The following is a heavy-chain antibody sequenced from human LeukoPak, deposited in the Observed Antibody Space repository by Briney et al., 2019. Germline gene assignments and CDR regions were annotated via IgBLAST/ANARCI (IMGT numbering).Heavy chain of an antibody. Sequence: SETLSLTCTVSGGSISSYYWSWIRQPPGKGLEWIGYIYYSGSTNYNPSLKSRVTISVDTSKNQFSLRLSSVTAADTAVYYCARDPDTLGIRSYWYFDLWGRGTLVTVSS. J-gene: IGHJ2*01. V-gene: IGHV4-59*01. CDR1: GGSISSYY. CDR2: IYYSGST. D-gene: IGHD7-27*01. CDR3: ARDPDTLGIRSYWYFDL.